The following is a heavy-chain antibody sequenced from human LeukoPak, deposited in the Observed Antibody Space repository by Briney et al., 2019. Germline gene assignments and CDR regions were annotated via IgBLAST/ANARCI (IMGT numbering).Heavy chain of an antibody. CDR3: ARRDAVEKTFDI. Sequence: GESLKISCTASGFTFSTYEMNWVRQAPGKGLEWVSYISGSGYPIYYADSVKGRFTISRDNAKNSLYLQMNSLRAEDTAIYYCARRDAVEKTFDIWGQGTMVTVSS. D-gene: IGHD4-23*01. CDR1: GFTFSTYE. V-gene: IGHV3-48*03. CDR2: ISGSGYPI. J-gene: IGHJ3*02.